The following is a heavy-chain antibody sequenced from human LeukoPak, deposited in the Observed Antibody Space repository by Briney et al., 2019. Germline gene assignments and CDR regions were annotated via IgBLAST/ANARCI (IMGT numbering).Heavy chain of an antibody. CDR3: TTDLGDYGDYIRC. J-gene: IGHJ4*02. D-gene: IGHD4-17*01. Sequence: GGPLRLSCAASGFTFSKAWFSWVRRAPGKGLEWIGRIKSDGGTTDYAAPVKGRFTISRDDSKNTLSLQMNSLKAEDTAVYYCTTDLGDYGDYIRCWGQGTLVTVSS. CDR1: GFTFSKAW. V-gene: IGHV3-15*01. CDR2: IKSDGGTT.